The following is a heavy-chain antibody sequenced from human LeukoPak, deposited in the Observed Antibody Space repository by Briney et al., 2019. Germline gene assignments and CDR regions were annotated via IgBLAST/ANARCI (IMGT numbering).Heavy chain of an antibody. CDR1: GYTFTSYD. D-gene: IGHD2-2*02. J-gene: IGHJ5*02. Sequence: ASVKVSCKASGYTFTSYDINWVRQAPGQGLEWMGGIIPIFGTANYAQKFQGRVTITADESTSTAYMELSSLRSEDTAVYYCARAGSYTSWFDPWGQGTLVTVSS. V-gene: IGHV1-69*13. CDR2: IIPIFGTA. CDR3: ARAGSYTSWFDP.